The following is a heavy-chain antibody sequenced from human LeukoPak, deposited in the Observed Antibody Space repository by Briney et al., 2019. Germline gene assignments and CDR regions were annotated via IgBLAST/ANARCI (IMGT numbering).Heavy chain of an antibody. CDR1: GGSISSYY. CDR3: AREIASGGYYVWGYFDY. Sequence: SETLSLTCTVSGGSISSYYWSWIRQPPGKGLEWIGYIYYSGSTNYNPSLKSRVTISVDTSKNQFSLKLSSVTAADTAVYYCAREIASGGYYVWGYFDYWGQGTLVTVSS. D-gene: IGHD3-10*01. J-gene: IGHJ4*02. V-gene: IGHV4-59*01. CDR2: IYYSGST.